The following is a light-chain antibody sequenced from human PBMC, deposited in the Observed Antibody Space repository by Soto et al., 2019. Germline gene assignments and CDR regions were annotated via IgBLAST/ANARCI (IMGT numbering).Light chain of an antibody. V-gene: IGKV1-39*01. CDR3: QQSYSGRT. CDR2: RVS. Sequence: DIQMTQSPSSLSASVRERVTIAFRASQSITNNLNWYQQKPGRAPKLLIYRVSNLQSGVPPRFSGSGSGTDFTLTISGLQPDDFATYYCQQSYSGRTFGQGTKVDIK. CDR1: QSITNN. J-gene: IGKJ1*01.